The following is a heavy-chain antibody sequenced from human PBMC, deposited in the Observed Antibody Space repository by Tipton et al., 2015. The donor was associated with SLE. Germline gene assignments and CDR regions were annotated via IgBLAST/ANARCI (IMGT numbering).Heavy chain of an antibody. D-gene: IGHD5-18*01. CDR2: INHSGST. V-gene: IGHV4-34*01. J-gene: IGHJ4*02. Sequence: TLSLTCTVSGGSISSHYWSWIRQPPGKGLEWIGEINHSGSTNYNPSLKSRVTISVDTSKNQFSLKLSSVTAADTAVYYCAREGTGYSYGTLDYWGQGTLVTVSS. CDR1: GGSISSHY. CDR3: AREGTGYSYGTLDY.